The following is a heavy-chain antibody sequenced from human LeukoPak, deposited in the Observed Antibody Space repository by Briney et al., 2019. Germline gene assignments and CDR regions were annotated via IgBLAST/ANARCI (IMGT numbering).Heavy chain of an antibody. D-gene: IGHD5-12*01. CDR1: GYTFTHNF. CDR3: ARDNSMGDSAWWFDP. Sequence: ASVKVSCKSSGYTFTHNFMHWVRQAPGQGLEWMGIINPSGDNTWYAQKFQGRVTMTRDMATSTDYMEVDSLRSEDTAVYYCARDNSMGDSAWWFDPWGQGTLVTVSS. J-gene: IGHJ5*02. V-gene: IGHV1-46*01. CDR2: INPSGDNT.